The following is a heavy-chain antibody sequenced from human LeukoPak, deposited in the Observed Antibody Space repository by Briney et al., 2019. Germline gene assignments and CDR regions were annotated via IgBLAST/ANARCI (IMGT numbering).Heavy chain of an antibody. D-gene: IGHD2-2*01. Sequence: SETLSLTCAVYGGSFSGYYWSWIRQPPGKGLEWIGEINHSGSTNYNPSLKSRVTISVDTSKNQFSLKLSSVTAADTAVYYCARGRRKYQLLNFDYWGQGTLVTVSS. CDR1: GGSFSGYY. CDR3: ARGRRKYQLLNFDY. V-gene: IGHV4-34*01. J-gene: IGHJ4*02. CDR2: INHSGST.